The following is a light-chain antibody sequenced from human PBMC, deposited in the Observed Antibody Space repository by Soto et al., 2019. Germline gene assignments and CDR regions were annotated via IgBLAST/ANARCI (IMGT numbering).Light chain of an antibody. CDR2: TTN. CDR1: TGAVTSGNY. Sequence: QAVVTQEPSLTVSPGGTVTLTCASSTGAVTSGNYPSWFQQRPGQAPRTLIYTTNSKHSWTPARFSGSLLGDEAALTLSGVQPEDEADYYCLLYYGGAQLVFGGGTQLTVL. CDR3: LLYYGGAQLV. V-gene: IGLV7-43*01. J-gene: IGLJ3*02.